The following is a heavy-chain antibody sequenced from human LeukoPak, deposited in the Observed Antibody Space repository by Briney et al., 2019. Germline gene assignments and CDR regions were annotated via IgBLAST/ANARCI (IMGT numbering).Heavy chain of an antibody. V-gene: IGHV3-23*01. CDR1: GFTFSSDA. J-gene: IGHJ4*02. CDR2: ISSGGGST. D-gene: IGHD3/OR15-3a*01. Sequence: GGSLRLSCAASGFTFSSDAMSWVRQAPGKGLEWVSGISSGGGSTYYADSVKGRLTISRDNPKNTLYLQMNSLRAEDTAVYYCAKVNARDWLPYFDYWGQGTLVTVSS. CDR3: AKVNARDWLPYFDY.